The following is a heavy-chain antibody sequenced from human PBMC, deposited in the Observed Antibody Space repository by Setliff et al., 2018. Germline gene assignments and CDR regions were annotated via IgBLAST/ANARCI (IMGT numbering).Heavy chain of an antibody. CDR2: IYYSGST. Sequence: LSLTCTVSGGSISSSDFYWGWIRQPPGKGLEWIGSIYYSGSTYYNPSLKSPVTISIDTSKNQFSLKLSSVTAADTAIYYCARHDARGYYYYMDVWGEGTTVTVSS. CDR1: GGSISSSDFY. J-gene: IGHJ6*03. V-gene: IGHV4-39*01. D-gene: IGHD3-10*01. CDR3: ARHDARGYYYYMDV.